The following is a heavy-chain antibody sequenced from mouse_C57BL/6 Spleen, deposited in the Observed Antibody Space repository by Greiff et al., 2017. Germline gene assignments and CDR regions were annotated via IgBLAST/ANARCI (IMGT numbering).Heavy chain of an antibody. J-gene: IGHJ4*01. Sequence: EVQLQQSGPELVKPGASVKIPCKASGYTFTDYNMDWVKQSHGKSLEWIGDINPNNGGTIYNQKFKGKATLTVDKSSSTAYMELRSLTSEDTAVYYWARSMITTGYYAMDYKGQGTSVTVSS. D-gene: IGHD2-4*01. CDR1: GYTFTDYN. V-gene: IGHV1-18*01. CDR3: ARSMITTGYYAMDY. CDR2: INPNNGGT.